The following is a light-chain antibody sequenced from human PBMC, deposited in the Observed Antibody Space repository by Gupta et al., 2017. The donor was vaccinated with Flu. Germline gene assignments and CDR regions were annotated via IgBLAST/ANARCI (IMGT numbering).Light chain of an antibody. Sequence: ITISCTGTSSDIGAYNYVSWYQRHPGKAPKLLIYGVSSRPSGISNRFSGSKSDNTASLTIXGXQPEDEXDYFCSSSSGSTTPWVFGGGTKLTVL. CDR3: SSSSGSTTPWV. CDR1: SSDIGAYNY. J-gene: IGLJ3*02. CDR2: GVS. V-gene: IGLV2-14*01.